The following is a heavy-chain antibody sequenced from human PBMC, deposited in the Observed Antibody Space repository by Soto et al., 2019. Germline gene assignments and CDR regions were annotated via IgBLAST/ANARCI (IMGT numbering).Heavy chain of an antibody. D-gene: IGHD3-3*01. CDR1: GYTFTSYG. V-gene: IGHV1-18*01. J-gene: IGHJ6*02. Sequence: GASVKVSCKASGYTFTSYGISWVRQAPGQGLEWMGWISAYNGNTNYAQKLQGRVTMTTDTSTSTAYMELRSLRSDDTAVYYCARDRPPAYYDFWSGYSGMHVWRQGTTVTVS. CDR3: ARDRPPAYYDFWSGYSGMHV. CDR2: ISAYNGNT.